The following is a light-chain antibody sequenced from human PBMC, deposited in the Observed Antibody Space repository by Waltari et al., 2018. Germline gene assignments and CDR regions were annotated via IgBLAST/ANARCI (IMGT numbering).Light chain of an antibody. V-gene: IGLV2-8*01. Sequence: QSALTQPPSASGSPGQSVTISCPGTSRAVGGYDIVSWYQQHPGKAPKLMIYEVNKRPSGVPDRFSGSKSGNTASLTVSGLQAEDEADYYCSSYAGSTLMFGGGTKLTVL. CDR2: EVN. CDR3: SSYAGSTLM. CDR1: SRAVGGYDI. J-gene: IGLJ3*02.